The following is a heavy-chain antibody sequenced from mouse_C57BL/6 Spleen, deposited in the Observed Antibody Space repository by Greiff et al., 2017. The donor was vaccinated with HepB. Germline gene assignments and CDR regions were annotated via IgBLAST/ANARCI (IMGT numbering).Heavy chain of an antibody. D-gene: IGHD1-1*01. J-gene: IGHJ4*01. CDR2: IYPRSGNT. Sequence: QVQLQQSGAELARPGASVKLSCKASGYTFTSYGISWVKQRTGQGLEWIGEIYPRSGNTYYNEKFKGKATLTADKSSSTAYMELRSLTSEDSAFYFCARSGAEEGLYYGSIYAMDYWGQGTSVTVSS. V-gene: IGHV1-81*01. CDR1: GYTFTSYG. CDR3: ARSGAEEGLYYGSIYAMDY.